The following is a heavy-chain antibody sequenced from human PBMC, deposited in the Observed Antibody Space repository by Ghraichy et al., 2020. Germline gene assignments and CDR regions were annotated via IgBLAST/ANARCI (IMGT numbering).Heavy chain of an antibody. CDR3: AKRGDSSGYLYYFDY. CDR2: ISGSGGST. J-gene: IGHJ4*02. CDR1: GFTFSTYG. Sequence: GETLNISCAASGFTFSTYGMSWVRQAPGQGLEWVSGISGSGGSTYYADSVKGRFTNSRDNSKNTLYLQMNSLRAEDTAVYYCAKRGDSSGYLYYFDYWGQGTLVTVSS. V-gene: IGHV3-23*01. D-gene: IGHD3-22*01.